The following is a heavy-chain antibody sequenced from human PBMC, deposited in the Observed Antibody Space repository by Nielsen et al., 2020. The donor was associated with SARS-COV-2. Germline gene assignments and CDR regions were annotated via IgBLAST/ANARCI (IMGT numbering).Heavy chain of an antibody. J-gene: IGHJ4*02. D-gene: IGHD2-2*01. CDR1: GGSISTGTW. Sequence: SETLSLTCAVSGGSISTGTWWSWVRQPPGKGLEWIGEIYHSGRTTYNPSLKSRVTMSVDKSKNQFSLKVNSVTAADTAVYFCARGRVVVVPIVDYWGQGTLVTVSS. CDR3: ARGRVVVVPIVDY. CDR2: IYHSGRT. V-gene: IGHV4-4*02.